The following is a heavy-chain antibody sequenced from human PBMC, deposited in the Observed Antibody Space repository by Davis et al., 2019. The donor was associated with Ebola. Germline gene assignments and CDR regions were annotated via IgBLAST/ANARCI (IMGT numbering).Heavy chain of an antibody. CDR1: GFTFSSYA. D-gene: IGHD6-19*01. CDR3: ARDTYSSGWIGSGTFDI. CDR2: ISYDGSNK. V-gene: IGHV3-30-3*01. J-gene: IGHJ3*02. Sequence: PGGSLRLSCAASGFTFSSYAMHWVRQAPGKGLEWVAVISYDGSNKYYADSVKGRFTISRDNSKNTLYLQMNSLRAEDTAVYYCARDTYSSGWIGSGTFDIWGQGTMVTVSS.